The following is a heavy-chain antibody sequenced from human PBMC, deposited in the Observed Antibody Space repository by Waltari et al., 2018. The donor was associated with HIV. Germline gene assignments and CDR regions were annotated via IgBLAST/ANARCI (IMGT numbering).Heavy chain of an antibody. CDR1: GYNFTSYG. J-gene: IGHJ4*02. D-gene: IGHD2-15*01. CDR3: VRGPTCSGGTCYSFFDY. V-gene: IGHV1-3*01. CDR2: VNPDNGNT. Sequence: QVQLVQSGAEVKKPGASVTISCKASGYNFTSYGIHLVRQAPGQRLEWMAWVNPDNGNTKYSRILQGRVTVTRDTFTNTAYMALSSLRSGETAIYYCVRGPTCSGGTCYSFFDYWGQGTVVSVSS.